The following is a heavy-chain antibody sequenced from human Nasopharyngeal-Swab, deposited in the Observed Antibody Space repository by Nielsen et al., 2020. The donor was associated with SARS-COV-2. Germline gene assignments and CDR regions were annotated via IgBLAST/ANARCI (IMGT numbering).Heavy chain of an antibody. Sequence: SETLSLTCAVYGGAFSGFYWSWIRQSPGAGLEWIGEINTSGGTDYNPSLKSRVSMSVDTSKNQVFLKLKAVTAADTGLYYCARGRRERAPRYYYYGMDVWGQGTTVSVS. CDR2: INTSGGT. CDR3: ARGRRERAPRYYYYGMDV. V-gene: IGHV4-34*01. CDR1: GGAFSGFY. J-gene: IGHJ6*02. D-gene: IGHD1-1*01.